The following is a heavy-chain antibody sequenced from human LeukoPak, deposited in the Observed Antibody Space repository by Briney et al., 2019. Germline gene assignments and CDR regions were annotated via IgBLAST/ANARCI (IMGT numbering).Heavy chain of an antibody. J-gene: IGHJ3*01. V-gene: IGHV3-23*01. CDR3: ARDPNGDYVGAFDF. CDR1: GFIFSNYA. CDR2: MHSAGPA. Sequence: GGSLRLSCVRSGFIFSNYALIWVRHAPGTGLEWVSAMHSAGPAFYADSVSGRFIMSRDNSKNTLYLQMSSLRDEDSAIYYCARDPNGDYVGAFDFWGQGTMVTVSS. D-gene: IGHD4-17*01.